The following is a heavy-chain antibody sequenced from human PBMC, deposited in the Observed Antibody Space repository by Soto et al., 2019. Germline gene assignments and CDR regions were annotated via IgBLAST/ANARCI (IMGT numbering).Heavy chain of an antibody. D-gene: IGHD3-9*01. CDR3: VFSPAVGSIRYRSAVSAFRLNRSSDL. J-gene: IGHJ2*01. Sequence: CSFKQKPPGKGLEWIGYIYYSGSTNYNPSLKSRVTISVDTSKNQFSLKLSSVTAADTAVYYCVFSPAVGSIRYRSAVSAFRLNRSSDL. CDR2: IYYSGST. V-gene: IGHV4-59*01.